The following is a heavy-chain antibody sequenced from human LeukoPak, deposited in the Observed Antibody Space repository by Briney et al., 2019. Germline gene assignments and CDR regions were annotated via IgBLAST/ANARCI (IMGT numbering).Heavy chain of an antibody. V-gene: IGHV3-53*01. Sequence: GGSLRLSCAASGFTVSSNYMSWVRQAPGKGLEWVSVIYSGGSTYYADSVKGRFTISRDNAKNSLYLQMNSLRAEDTAVYYCARVFRTGGAFDYWGQGTLVTVSS. CDR2: IYSGGST. D-gene: IGHD3-16*01. CDR3: ARVFRTGGAFDY. J-gene: IGHJ4*02. CDR1: GFTVSSNY.